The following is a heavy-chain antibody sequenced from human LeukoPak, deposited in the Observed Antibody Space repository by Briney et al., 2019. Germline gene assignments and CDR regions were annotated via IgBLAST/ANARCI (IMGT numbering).Heavy chain of an antibody. CDR2: ISGSGGST. J-gene: IGHJ4*02. Sequence: GGSLRLSCAASGFTFNNYAMNWVRQAPGKGLEWVSAISGSGGSTYYADSVKGRFTISRDNSENTLSLQMNSLRPEDTAVYYCAKCTAGNTHYPIDYWGQGTLVTVSS. D-gene: IGHD3-10*01. CDR3: AKCTAGNTHYPIDY. V-gene: IGHV3-23*01. CDR1: GFTFNNYA.